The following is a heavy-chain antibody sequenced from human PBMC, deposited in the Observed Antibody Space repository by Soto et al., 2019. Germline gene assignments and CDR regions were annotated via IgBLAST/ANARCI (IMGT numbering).Heavy chain of an antibody. Sequence: ASVKVSCKASGYTFTGYYMHWVRQAPGQGLEWMGWINPNSGGTNYAQKFQGWVTMTRDTSISTAYMELSRLRSDDTAVYYCARSPTYCSGGSCYYYYYMEVWGKGTTVTLSS. CDR3: ARSPTYCSGGSCYYYYYMEV. CDR2: INPNSGGT. V-gene: IGHV1-2*04. D-gene: IGHD2-15*01. CDR1: GYTFTGYY. J-gene: IGHJ6*03.